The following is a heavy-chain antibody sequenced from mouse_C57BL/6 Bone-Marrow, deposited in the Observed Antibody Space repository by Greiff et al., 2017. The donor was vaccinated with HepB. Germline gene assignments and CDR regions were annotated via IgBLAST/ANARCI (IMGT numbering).Heavy chain of an antibody. J-gene: IGHJ2*01. D-gene: IGHD1-1*01. CDR1: GFTFSSYG. V-gene: IGHV5-6*01. CDR2: ISSGGSYT. Sequence: VQLQQSGGDLVKPGGSLKLSCAASGFTFSSYGMSWVRQTPDKRLEWVATISSGGSYTYYPDSVKGRFTISRDNAKNTLYLQMSSLKSEDTAMYYCARHRTTVVAKFDYWGQGTTLTVSS. CDR3: ARHRTTVVAKFDY.